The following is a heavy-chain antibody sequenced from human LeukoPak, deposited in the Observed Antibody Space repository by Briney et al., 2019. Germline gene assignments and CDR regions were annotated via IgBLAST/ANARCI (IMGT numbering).Heavy chain of an antibody. CDR1: GGTFSSYA. CDR3: ARGMTTVTTRLDY. Sequence: AASVTVSCKASGGTFSSYAISWVRQAPGQGLEWMGGIIPIFGTANYAQKFQGRVTITADESTSTAYMELSSLRSEDTAVYYCARGMTTVTTRLDYWGQGTLVTVSS. D-gene: IGHD4-17*01. CDR2: IIPIFGTA. J-gene: IGHJ4*02. V-gene: IGHV1-69*01.